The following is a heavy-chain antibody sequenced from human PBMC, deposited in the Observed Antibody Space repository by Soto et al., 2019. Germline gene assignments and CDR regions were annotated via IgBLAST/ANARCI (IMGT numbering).Heavy chain of an antibody. CDR1: GFTFSSYG. V-gene: IGHV3-30*03. Sequence: QVQLVESGGGVVQPGRSLRLSCAASGFTFSSYGMHWVRQDPGKGLEWVAVISYDGSNKYYPDSVKGRSTISRDNYKNPLYLQMNSLRADDTAVYYCASLYGDYDSYYGMDVWGQGTTVTVSS. CDR2: ISYDGSNK. CDR3: ASLYGDYDSYYGMDV. J-gene: IGHJ6*02. D-gene: IGHD4-17*01.